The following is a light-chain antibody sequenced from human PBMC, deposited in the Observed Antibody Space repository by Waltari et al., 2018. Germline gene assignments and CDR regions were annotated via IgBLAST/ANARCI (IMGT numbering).Light chain of an antibody. V-gene: IGKV3-15*01. J-gene: IGKJ3*01. CDR3: QQSYSTPPIFT. Sequence: VLTQPPSVSVAPGQTATITCGGNNIGSKSVHWYQQKPGQAPRLLIFGASARATGIPARFSGSGSGTEFTLTISSLQPEDFATYYCQQSYSTPPIFTFGPGTKVDIK. CDR2: GAS. CDR1: NIGSKS.